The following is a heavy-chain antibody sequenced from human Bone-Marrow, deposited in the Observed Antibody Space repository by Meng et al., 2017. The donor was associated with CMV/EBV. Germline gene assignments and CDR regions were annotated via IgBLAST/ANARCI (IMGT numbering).Heavy chain of an antibody. CDR2: IRYDGSNK. Sequence: GESLKISCAASGFTFSSYGMHWVRQAPGKGLEWVAFIRYDGSNKYYADSVKGRFTISRDNSKNTLFLQMNSLRDEDTATYYCAKDEAAAAMGWLDNWGQGILVTVSS. V-gene: IGHV3-30*02. CDR3: AKDEAAAAMGWLDN. CDR1: GFTFSSYG. J-gene: IGHJ4*02. D-gene: IGHD2-2*01.